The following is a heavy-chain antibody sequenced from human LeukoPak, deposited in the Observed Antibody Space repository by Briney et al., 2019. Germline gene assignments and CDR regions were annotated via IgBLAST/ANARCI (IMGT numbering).Heavy chain of an antibody. CDR3: ARDFLRGASN. CDR2: ISSSGLI. Sequence: GGSLRLSCAASGFTFSTYGMNWVRQAPGKGLEWVSSISSSGLIYYTDSVKGRFTTSRDNAKNSLYLQMNSLRDEDSAVYFCARDFLRGASNWGQGTLVTVSS. D-gene: IGHD3-10*01. CDR1: GFTFSTYG. V-gene: IGHV3-21*01. J-gene: IGHJ4*02.